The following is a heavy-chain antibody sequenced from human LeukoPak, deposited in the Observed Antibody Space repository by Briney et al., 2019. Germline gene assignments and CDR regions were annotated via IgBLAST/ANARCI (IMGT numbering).Heavy chain of an antibody. J-gene: IGHJ5*02. Sequence: SETLSLTCTVSGGSISSYYWSWIRQPPGKGLEWIGYIYYSGSTNYNPSLKSRVTISVDTSKNQFSLKLSSVTAADTAVYYCASHSGYDTYNWFDPWGQGTLVTVSS. V-gene: IGHV4-59*08. D-gene: IGHD5-12*01. CDR3: ASHSGYDTYNWFDP. CDR1: GGSISSYY. CDR2: IYYSGST.